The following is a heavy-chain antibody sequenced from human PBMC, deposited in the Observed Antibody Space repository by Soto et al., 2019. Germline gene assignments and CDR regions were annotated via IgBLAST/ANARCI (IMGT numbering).Heavy chain of an antibody. J-gene: IGHJ4*02. CDR1: GYTFTNYG. CDR3: ARGPAGGLRGGVSY. CDR2: ISAYNGDT. D-gene: IGHD2-15*01. Sequence: QVQLVQSGGEVKKPGASVKVSCKTSGYTFTNYGITWVRQAPGQGLKWMGWISAYNGDTNYAQKFQGRVIMTSDTSTTTAYRELRSLRSDDTAVYYCARGPAGGLRGGVSYWGQGTLVTVSS. V-gene: IGHV1-18*04.